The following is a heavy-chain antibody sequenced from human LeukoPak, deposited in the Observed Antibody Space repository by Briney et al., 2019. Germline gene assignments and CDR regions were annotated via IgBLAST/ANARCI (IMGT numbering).Heavy chain of an antibody. CDR2: ISGSGGST. J-gene: IGHJ4*02. D-gene: IGHD1-26*01. CDR1: GFTFSIFA. CDR3: AKVRVGATTYYFDY. Sequence: PGGSLRLSCAASGFTFSIFAMSWVRQAPGKGLEWVSAISGSGGSTYYADSVKGRFTISRDNSKNTLYLQMNSLRAEDTAVYYCAKVRVGATTYYFDYWGQGTLVTVSS. V-gene: IGHV3-23*01.